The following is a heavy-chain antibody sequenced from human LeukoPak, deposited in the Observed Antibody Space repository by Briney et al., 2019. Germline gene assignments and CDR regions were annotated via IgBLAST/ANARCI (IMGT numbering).Heavy chain of an antibody. J-gene: IGHJ1*01. CDR1: GFTFSSYG. Sequence: GGSLRLSCAASGFTFSSYGMHWVRQAPGKGLEWVAVISYDGSNKYYADSVKGRFTISRDNSRNTLYLQMNSLRAEDTAVYYCAKDVSPPYCGGDCYSSAYLQHWGQGTLVTVSS. D-gene: IGHD2-21*02. CDR2: ISYDGSNK. CDR3: AKDVSPPYCGGDCYSSAYLQH. V-gene: IGHV3-30*18.